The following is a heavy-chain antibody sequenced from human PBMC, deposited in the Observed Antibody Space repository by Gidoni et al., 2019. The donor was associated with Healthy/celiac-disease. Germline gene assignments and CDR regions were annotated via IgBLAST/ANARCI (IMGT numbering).Heavy chain of an antibody. J-gene: IGHJ5*02. CDR1: GYSITSYW. D-gene: IGHD5-12*01. V-gene: IGHV5-51*03. CDR3: ARARGYSGYDWENWFDP. Sequence: EVQLVQSGAAVKKPGESLKISCQGSGYSITSYWIGWVRQVLGKGREWMGINYPGDSDTRYSPSFQVKITIAADKSISTAYLQWSSLKASDTAMYYCARARGYSGYDWENWFDPWGQGTLVTVSS. CDR2: NYPGDSDT.